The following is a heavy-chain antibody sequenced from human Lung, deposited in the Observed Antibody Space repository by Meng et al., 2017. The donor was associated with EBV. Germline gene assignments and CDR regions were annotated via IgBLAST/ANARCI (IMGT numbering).Heavy chain of an antibody. V-gene: IGHV4-31*03. D-gene: IGHD5-18*01. CDR1: GGPTSSVGYS. CDR3: ARERDTRWFDP. Sequence: QGHLQESGPGLAKPSMTLTLPCTAPGGPTSSVGYSWSWFRLPPGKGLEWIGYIYYSGDTDYIQSLKSRVTIAMDTSKNQFSLKLSSVTAADTAVYYCARERDTRWFDPWGRGTLVTVSS. CDR2: IYYSGDT. J-gene: IGHJ5*02.